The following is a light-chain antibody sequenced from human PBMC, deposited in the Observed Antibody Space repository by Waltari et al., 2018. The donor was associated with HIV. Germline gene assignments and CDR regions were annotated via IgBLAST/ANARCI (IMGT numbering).Light chain of an antibody. CDR2: DVN. Sequence: QSALTQPRSVSGSPGQSVTISCTGTSCDVGAYNYVSWYQQHPGKAPKLMIYDVNKRPSGVPDRFSGSKSGNTASLTISGLQAEDEADYYCCSYAGSYTYVFGTGTKVTVL. CDR3: CSYAGSYTYV. V-gene: IGLV2-11*01. J-gene: IGLJ1*01. CDR1: SCDVGAYNY.